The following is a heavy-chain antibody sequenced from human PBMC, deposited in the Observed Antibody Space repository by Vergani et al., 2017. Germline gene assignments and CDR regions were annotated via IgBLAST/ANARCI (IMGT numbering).Heavy chain of an antibody. CDR3: ATGADVRYFEF. V-gene: IGHV1-2*02. CDR2: LNPSSGDT. CDR1: GYTFTAYF. J-gene: IGHJ4*02. Sequence: QVQLVQSGAELRKPGASVKVSCKASGYTFTAYFLWWIRQAPGQGPEWMGGLNPSSGDTDSAQRFQGRLTLTRDTSINTAYMELSRLRIDDTAIYYCATGADVRYFEFWGQGALVTVSS.